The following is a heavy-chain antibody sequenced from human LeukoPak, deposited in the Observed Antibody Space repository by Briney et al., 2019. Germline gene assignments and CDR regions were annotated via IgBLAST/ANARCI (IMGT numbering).Heavy chain of an antibody. J-gene: IGHJ4*02. CDR3: ARSGYCSSTSCYAVDHFDY. Sequence: PSETLSLTCTVSGGSISSYYWSWIRQPARKGLEWSGRIYTSGSTNYNPSLKSRVTISVDKSKNQFSLKLSSVTAADTAVYYCARSGYCSSTSCYAVDHFDYWGQGTLVTVSS. CDR1: GGSISSYY. CDR2: IYTSGST. D-gene: IGHD2-2*01. V-gene: IGHV4-4*07.